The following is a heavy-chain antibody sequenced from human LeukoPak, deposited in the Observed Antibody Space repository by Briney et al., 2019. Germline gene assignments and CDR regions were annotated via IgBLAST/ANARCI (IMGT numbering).Heavy chain of an antibody. CDR1: GGSISSGDYY. CDR2: IYYSGST. J-gene: IGHJ3*02. V-gene: IGHV4-30-4*01. Sequence: PSQTLSLTCTVSGGSISSGDYYWSWIRQPPGKGLEWIGYIYYSGSTYYNPSLRSRVTISADTSKKQFSLKLTSVTAADTAVYYCARHEDSWGAFDIWGQGTLVTVSS. D-gene: IGHD7-27*01. CDR3: ARHEDSWGAFDI.